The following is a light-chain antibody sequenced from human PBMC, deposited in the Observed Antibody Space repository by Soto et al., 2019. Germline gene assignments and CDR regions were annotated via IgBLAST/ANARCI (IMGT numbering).Light chain of an antibody. CDR3: QKYNSAPWT. CDR1: QGISNY. V-gene: IGKV1-27*01. CDR2: AAS. Sequence: DIQMTQSPSSLSTSVGDRVSVTCRASQGISNYLAWYQQKPGKVPKLLIYAASTLQSGVPSRFSGSGSGTDFTLTISSLQPEDVATYYCQKYNSAPWTFGQGTKVDIK. J-gene: IGKJ1*01.